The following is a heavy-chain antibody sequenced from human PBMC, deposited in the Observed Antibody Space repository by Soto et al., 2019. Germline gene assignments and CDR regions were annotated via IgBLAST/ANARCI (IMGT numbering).Heavy chain of an antibody. CDR2: IRSNAYGGTT. Sequence: SLRLSCTASGFTFGDYAMSWFRQAPGKGLEWVGFIRSNAYGGTTEYAASVKGRFTISRDDSKSIAYLQMNGLKTEDTAVYYCTRDSILYSSTPRPVDSWGQGTLVTVSS. CDR1: GFTFGDYA. V-gene: IGHV3-49*03. D-gene: IGHD6-13*01. J-gene: IGHJ4*02. CDR3: TRDSILYSSTPRPVDS.